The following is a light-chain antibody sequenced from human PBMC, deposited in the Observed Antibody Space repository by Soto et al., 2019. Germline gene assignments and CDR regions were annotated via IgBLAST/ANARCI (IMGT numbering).Light chain of an antibody. V-gene: IGKV1-13*02. CDR3: QHYNSYSEA. Sequence: AIQVTRSPSSLSASVGDSVTITCRTSQGIRSALGWYQQKPGEVPKLLIYAASTLRSGVPSRFSGSGSGRDFTLTISSLQPDDFATYYCQHYNSYSEAFGQGTKVDIK. CDR1: QGIRSA. CDR2: AAS. J-gene: IGKJ1*01.